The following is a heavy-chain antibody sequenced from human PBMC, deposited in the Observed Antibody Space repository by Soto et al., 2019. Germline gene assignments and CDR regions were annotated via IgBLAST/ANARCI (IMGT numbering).Heavy chain of an antibody. V-gene: IGHV4-59*01. CDR1: GGSISSYY. CDR3: ARDLYDSSGWHFDY. CDR2: IYYSGST. Sequence: PSETLSLTCTVSGGSISSYYWSWIRQSPGKGLEWIGYIYYSGSTNYNPSLKSRVTISVDTSKNQFSLKLSSVTAADTAVYYCARDLYDSSGWHFDYWGQGALVTVS. D-gene: IGHD3-22*01. J-gene: IGHJ4*02.